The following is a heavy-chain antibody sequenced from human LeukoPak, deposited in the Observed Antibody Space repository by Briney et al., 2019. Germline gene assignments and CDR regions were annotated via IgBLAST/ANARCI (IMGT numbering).Heavy chain of an antibody. J-gene: IGHJ4*02. D-gene: IGHD1/OR15-1a*01. CDR1: EFTFSSYN. CDR3: AKDTALGRPNNAPDY. V-gene: IGHV3-21*01. Sequence: GGSLRLSCAASEFTFSSYNMNWVRQAPGKGLEWVSSISSSSKYIYYADSVKGRFTISRDNAKNSLYLQMNSLRAEDTAVYYCAKDTALGRPNNAPDYWGQGTLVTVSS. CDR2: ISSSSKYI.